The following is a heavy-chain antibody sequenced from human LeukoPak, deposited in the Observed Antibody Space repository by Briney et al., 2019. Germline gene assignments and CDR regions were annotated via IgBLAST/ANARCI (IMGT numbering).Heavy chain of an antibody. V-gene: IGHV4-59*01. Sequence: SETLSLTCTVSGGSISSYYWSWIRQPPGKGLEWIGYIYYSGSTNYNPSLKSRVTISVDTSKNQFSLKLSSVTAADTAVYYCARGDVDTAMPSYWGQGTLVTVSS. J-gene: IGHJ4*02. CDR3: ARGDVDTAMPSY. CDR2: IYYSGST. D-gene: IGHD5-18*01. CDR1: GGSISSYY.